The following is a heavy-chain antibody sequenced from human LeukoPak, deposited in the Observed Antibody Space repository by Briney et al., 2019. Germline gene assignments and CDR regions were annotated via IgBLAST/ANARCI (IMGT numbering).Heavy chain of an antibody. CDR1: GFTFNTYS. CDR2: ISRSSYYL. D-gene: IGHD3-22*01. J-gene: IGHJ6*03. V-gene: IGHV3-21*01. CDR3: ARSMMVPRDYYYMDV. Sequence: GGSLRLSCAASGFTFNTYSMNWVRQAPGKGLEWVSSISRSSYYLDYADSVKGRFTISRDNAKNSLFLQMNSLRAEGTAIYYCARSMMVPRDYYYMDVWGKGTTVTVS.